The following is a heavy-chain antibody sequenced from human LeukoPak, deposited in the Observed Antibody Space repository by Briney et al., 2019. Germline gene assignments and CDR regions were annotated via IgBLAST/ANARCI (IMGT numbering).Heavy chain of an antibody. CDR3: ARDFQMLFDY. CDR2: IYYSGTT. Sequence: PSETLSLTCTVSGGSISSGTYYWGWIRQPPGKGLEWIGIIYYSGTTYYNPSLKSRVTISVDTSKNQFSLKLSSVTAADTAVYYCARDFQMLFDYWGQGTLVTVSS. J-gene: IGHJ4*02. D-gene: IGHD3-16*01. V-gene: IGHV4-39*07. CDR1: GGSISSGTYY.